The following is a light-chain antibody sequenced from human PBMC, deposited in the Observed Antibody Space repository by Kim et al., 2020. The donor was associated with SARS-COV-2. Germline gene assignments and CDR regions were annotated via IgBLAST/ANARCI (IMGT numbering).Light chain of an antibody. Sequence: GQSIHISCAGSSSVLCGYHPVSLYQQPPGKAPKLIIYDVSKRPSGVSNRFSGSKSGNTASLTISGLQAEDEADYYCSSSTSSITWVFGGGTQLTVL. V-gene: IGLV2-14*03. CDR1: SSVLCGYHP. J-gene: IGLJ3*02. CDR3: SSSTSSITWV. CDR2: DVS.